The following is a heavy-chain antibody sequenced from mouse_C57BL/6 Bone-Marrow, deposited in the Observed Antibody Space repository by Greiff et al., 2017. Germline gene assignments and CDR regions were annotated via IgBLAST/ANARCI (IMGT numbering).Heavy chain of an antibody. Sequence: EVQGVESGGGLVKPGGSLKLSCAASGFTFSSYAMSWVRQTPEKRLEWVATISDGGSYTYYPDNVKGRFTISRDNAKNNLILQMSHLNSDDTAMYYCARGYGNSFYYAMDYWGQGTSVTVSS. J-gene: IGHJ4*01. CDR3: ARGYGNSFYYAMDY. CDR2: ISDGGSYT. D-gene: IGHD2-1*01. V-gene: IGHV5-4*01. CDR1: GFTFSSYA.